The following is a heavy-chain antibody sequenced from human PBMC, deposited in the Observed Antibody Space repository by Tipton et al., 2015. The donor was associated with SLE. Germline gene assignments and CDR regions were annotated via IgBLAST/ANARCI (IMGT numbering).Heavy chain of an antibody. J-gene: IGHJ3*02. CDR3: ARERFFARRGFDI. V-gene: IGHV4-59*01. CDR2: IYYSGST. CDR1: GGSISSYY. Sequence: TLSLTCTVSGGSISSYYWSWIRQPPGKGLEWIGYIYYSGSTNYNPSLKSRVTISVDTSKNQFSLKLSSVNAADTAVYYCARERFFARRGFDIWGQGTMVTVSS. D-gene: IGHD3-10*01.